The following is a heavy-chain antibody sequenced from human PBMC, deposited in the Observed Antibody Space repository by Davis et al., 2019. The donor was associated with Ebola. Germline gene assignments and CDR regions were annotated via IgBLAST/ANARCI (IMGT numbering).Heavy chain of an antibody. CDR1: GFTSSSYG. V-gene: IGHV3-30*03. CDR3: ARHQEYSRSSELFYYYYGMDV. Sequence: GESLKISCAVSGFTSSSYGMHWVRQAPGKGLEWVAIIPNYGSNEYYAESVKGRFTMSRDTSKNTLYLQMNSLRAEDTAVYYCARHQEYSRSSELFYYYYGMDVWGQGTTVTVSS. CDR2: IPNYGSNE. D-gene: IGHD6-6*01. J-gene: IGHJ6*02.